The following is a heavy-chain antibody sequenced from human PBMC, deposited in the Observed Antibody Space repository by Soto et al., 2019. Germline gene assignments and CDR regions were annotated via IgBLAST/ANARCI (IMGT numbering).Heavy chain of an antibody. Sequence: EVQLLESGGGLVQPGGSLRLSCSASGFTFSSYAMSWVRQAPGKGLEWVSAISGSGGSTYYADSVKGLFTISRDNSKNTLYLQMNSLRAEDTAVYCCAKVYGDYGGGFDYWGQGTLVTVSS. V-gene: IGHV3-23*01. CDR1: GFTFSSYA. J-gene: IGHJ4*02. D-gene: IGHD4-17*01. CDR3: AKVYGDYGGGFDY. CDR2: ISGSGGST.